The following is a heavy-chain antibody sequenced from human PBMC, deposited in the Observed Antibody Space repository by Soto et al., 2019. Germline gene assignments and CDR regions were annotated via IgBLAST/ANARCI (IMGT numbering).Heavy chain of an antibody. D-gene: IGHD5-12*01. Sequence: SETLSLTCSVSGDSISSGGYYWVWIRQPPGKGLEWIGSIYYSGNTFYNASLKSRLTISGDTSKNQFSLKLRSVTSADTAVYYCASRLGYGYAMDVWCQGTTVT. CDR1: GDSISSGGYY. J-gene: IGHJ6*02. CDR2: IYYSGNT. V-gene: IGHV4-39*01. CDR3: ASRLGYGYAMDV.